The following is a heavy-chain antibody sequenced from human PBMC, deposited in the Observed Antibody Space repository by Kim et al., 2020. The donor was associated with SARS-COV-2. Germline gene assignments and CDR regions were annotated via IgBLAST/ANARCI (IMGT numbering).Heavy chain of an antibody. Sequence: KFQGKVTMTRDTSTSTVYMELSSLRSEDTAVYYCARIATVTSGRDAFDIWGQGTMVTVSS. J-gene: IGHJ3*02. CDR3: ARIATVTSGRDAFDI. D-gene: IGHD4-4*01. V-gene: IGHV1-46*01.